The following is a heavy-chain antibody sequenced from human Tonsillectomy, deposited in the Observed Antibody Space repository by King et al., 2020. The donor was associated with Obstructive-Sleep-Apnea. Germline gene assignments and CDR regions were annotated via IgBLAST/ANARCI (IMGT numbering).Heavy chain of an antibody. Sequence: VQLVESGGGLVQPGGSLRLSCAASGFTFSSYSMNWVRQATGKGLEWVSYIISSSSALFYADSVKGRFTISRDNAKNSLYLQMNSLRVEDTAMYFCARKEETYTNWFDPWGQGTLVTVSS. CDR2: IISSSSAL. CDR3: ARKEETYTNWFDP. D-gene: IGHD4-11*01. CDR1: GFTFSSYS. J-gene: IGHJ5*02. V-gene: IGHV3-48*04.